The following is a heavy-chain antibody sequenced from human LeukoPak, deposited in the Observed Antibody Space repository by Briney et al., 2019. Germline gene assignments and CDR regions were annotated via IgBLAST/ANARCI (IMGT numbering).Heavy chain of an antibody. D-gene: IGHD3-22*01. Sequence: QAGGSLRLSCAASGFTFSSYCMRWVRQAAGKGLEWVAVISYDGSNKYYADSVKGRFTISRDNSKNTLYLQMNSLRAEDTAVYYCAKLSQQVSSGYYYSDYWGQGTLVTASS. CDR2: ISYDGSNK. CDR1: GFTFSSYC. CDR3: AKLSQQVSSGYYYSDY. J-gene: IGHJ4*02. V-gene: IGHV3-30*18.